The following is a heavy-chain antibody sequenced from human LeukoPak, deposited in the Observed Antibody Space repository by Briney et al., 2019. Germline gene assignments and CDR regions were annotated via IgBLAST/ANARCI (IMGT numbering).Heavy chain of an antibody. CDR2: INPNSGGT. CDR3: ALDSSGYYFWFDP. D-gene: IGHD3-22*01. J-gene: IGHJ5*02. Sequence: ASVKVSCKASGYTFTGYYMHWVRQAPGQGLEWMGWINPNSGGTNYAQKFQGRVTMTRDTSIRTAYMELSRLRSDDTAVYYCALDSSGYYFWFDPWGQGTLVTVSS. CDR1: GYTFTGYY. V-gene: IGHV1-2*02.